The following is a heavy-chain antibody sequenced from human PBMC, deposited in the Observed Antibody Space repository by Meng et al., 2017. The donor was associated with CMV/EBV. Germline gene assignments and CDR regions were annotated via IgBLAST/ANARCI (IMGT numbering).Heavy chain of an antibody. J-gene: IGHJ4*02. D-gene: IGHD2-2*01. CDR2: INHSGST. CDR3: ARDRPSSLGYCSSTSCYAFDY. CDR1: GGSSSGYY. Sequence: SETLSLTCAVYGGSSSGYYWSWIRQPPGKGLEWIGEINHSGSTNYNPSLKSRVTISVDTSKNQFSLKLSSVTAADTAVYYCARDRPSSLGYCSSTSCYAFDYWGQGTLVTVSS. V-gene: IGHV4-34*01.